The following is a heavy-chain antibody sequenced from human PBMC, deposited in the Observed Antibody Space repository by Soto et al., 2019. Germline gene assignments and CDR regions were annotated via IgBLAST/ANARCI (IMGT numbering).Heavy chain of an antibody. CDR2: IYYSGST. Sequence: QLQLQESGPGLVKPSETLSLTCTVSGGSISSSSYYWGWIRQPPGKGLEWIGSIYYSGSTYYNPSLKSRVTISGDTSKNQFSLKLSSVTAADTAVYYCARQYGDYDPVDYWGQGTLVTVSS. V-gene: IGHV4-39*01. CDR1: GGSISSSSYY. J-gene: IGHJ4*02. CDR3: ARQYGDYDPVDY. D-gene: IGHD4-17*01.